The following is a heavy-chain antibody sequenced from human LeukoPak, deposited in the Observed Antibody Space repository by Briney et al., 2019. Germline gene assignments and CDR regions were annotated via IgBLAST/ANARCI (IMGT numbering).Heavy chain of an antibody. Sequence: PGGSLSLSCAASGFIFSNYAMSWVRQAPGKGLEWVSAIGGRDSGTYYADSVRGRFTVSRDDPKNTLYLQMNTLRAEDTAVYYCAKWGDYDILTGYYDSDYWGQGTLVTVSS. D-gene: IGHD3-9*01. J-gene: IGHJ4*02. V-gene: IGHV3-23*01. CDR3: AKWGDYDILTGYYDSDY. CDR2: IGGRDSGT. CDR1: GFIFSNYA.